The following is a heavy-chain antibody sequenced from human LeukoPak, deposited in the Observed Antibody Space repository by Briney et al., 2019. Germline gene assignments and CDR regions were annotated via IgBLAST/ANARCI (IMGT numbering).Heavy chain of an antibody. J-gene: IGHJ6*03. CDR3: ARSYSGSYVRYYYYMDV. CDR1: GGSISSYY. D-gene: IGHD1-26*01. V-gene: IGHV4-59*01. CDR2: IYYSGST. Sequence: TPSETLSLTCTVSGGSISSYYWSWIRQPPGKGLEWIGYIYYSGSTNYNPSLKSRVTISVDTSKNQFSLKLSSVTAADTAVYYCARSYSGSYVRYYYYMDVWGKGTTVTVSS.